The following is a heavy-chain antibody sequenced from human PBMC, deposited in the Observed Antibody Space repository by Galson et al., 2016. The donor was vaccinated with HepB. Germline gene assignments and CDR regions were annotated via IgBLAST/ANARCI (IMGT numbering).Heavy chain of an antibody. CDR1: GFTFSTYA. J-gene: IGHJ5*01. D-gene: IGHD1-26*01. CDR2: ISGGGLT. CDR3: AKGFNRYSGNYYDS. V-gene: IGHV3-23*01. Sequence: SLRLSCAASGFTFSTYAMNWVRQTPGKGLEWVSAISGGGLTYYADSVKGRFTISRDDSNSTLYLQMNSLRAEDTALYYCAKGFNRYSGNYYDSWGEGTLVTVSS.